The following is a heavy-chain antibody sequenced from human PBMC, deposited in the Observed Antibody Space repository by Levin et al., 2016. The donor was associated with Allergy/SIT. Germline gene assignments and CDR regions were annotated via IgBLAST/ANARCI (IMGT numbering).Heavy chain of an antibody. V-gene: IGHV3-23*01. J-gene: IGHJ4*02. CDR3: AKDKDTAMVYGTYYFDY. CDR2: ISGSGGST. Sequence: VRQAPGKGLEWVSAISGSGGSTYYADSVKGRFTISRDNSKNTLYLQMNSLRAEDTAVYYCAKDKDTAMVYGTYYFDYWGQGTLVTVSS. D-gene: IGHD5-18*01.